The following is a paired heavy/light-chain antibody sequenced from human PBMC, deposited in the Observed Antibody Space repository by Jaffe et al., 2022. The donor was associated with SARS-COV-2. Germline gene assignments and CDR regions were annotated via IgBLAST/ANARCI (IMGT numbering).Light chain of an antibody. J-gene: IGLJ2*01. Sequence: SSELTQPPSASVSPGQTVSITCSGDKLRNKYASWYQQKAGQSPVLLIYQDKRRPSGIPERFSGSNSGNTATLTISVTQSMDEADYYCQAWDRSAGVVFGGGTKLTVL. V-gene: IGLV3-1*01. CDR2: QDK. CDR1: KLRNKY. CDR3: QAWDRSAGVV.
Heavy chain of an antibody. CDR3: AQGHGSGSYVWFDP. Sequence: QVQLVQSGAEVKKPGASVMVSCRVSGDTLTEVSLHWVRQVPGKGLEWMGGFDPENGDTIYAQKFQGRVSMTEDTSTDTAYLEMSSLTSEDTAMYFCAQGHGSGSYVWFDPWGQGALVTVSS. J-gene: IGHJ5*02. CDR1: GDTLTEVS. D-gene: IGHD3-10*01. V-gene: IGHV1-24*01. CDR2: FDPENGDT.